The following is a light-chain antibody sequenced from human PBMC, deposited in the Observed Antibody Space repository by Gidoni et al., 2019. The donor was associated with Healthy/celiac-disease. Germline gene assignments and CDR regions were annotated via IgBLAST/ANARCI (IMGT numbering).Light chain of an antibody. J-gene: IGKJ2*01. V-gene: IGKV1-39*01. CDR2: AAS. Sequence: DIQMTQSPSSLSASVGDRVTITCRASQSISIYLNWYQQKPGKAPKLLSYAASSLQSGVPSRFSGSGSGTDFTLTISSLQPEDFATYYCQQSYSTPPYTFGQGTKLEIK. CDR1: QSISIY. CDR3: QQSYSTPPYT.